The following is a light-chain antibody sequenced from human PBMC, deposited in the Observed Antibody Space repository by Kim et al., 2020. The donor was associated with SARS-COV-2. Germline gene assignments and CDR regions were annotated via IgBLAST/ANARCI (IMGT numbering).Light chain of an antibody. CDR3: YQYGNSPVT. CDR2: GAS. V-gene: IGKV3-20*01. Sequence: SPGERATLSCRASQSVSGAYLAWYQQKPGQAPRLLIYGASNRATGIPARFSGSGSGTDFTLTISRLEPEDFAVYYCYQYGNSPVTFGPGTKVDIK. J-gene: IGKJ3*01. CDR1: QSVSGAY.